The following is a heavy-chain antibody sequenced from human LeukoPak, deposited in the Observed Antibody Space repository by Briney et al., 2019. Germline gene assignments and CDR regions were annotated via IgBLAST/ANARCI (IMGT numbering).Heavy chain of an antibody. J-gene: IGHJ4*02. CDR2: INPNSGGT. V-gene: IGHV1-2*02. CDR1: GYTFTGYY. D-gene: IGHD2-2*01. Sequence: GASVKVSCKASGYTFTGYYMHWVRQAPGQGLEWMGWINPNSGGTNYAQKFQGRVTMTRDTSISTAYMELSRLRSDDTAVYYCARGKAPPLVPASPSDYWGQGTLVTVSS. CDR3: ARGKAPPLVPASPSDY.